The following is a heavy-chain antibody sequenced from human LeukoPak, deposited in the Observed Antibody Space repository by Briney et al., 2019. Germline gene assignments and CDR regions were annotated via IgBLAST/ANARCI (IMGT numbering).Heavy chain of an antibody. D-gene: IGHD6-13*01. J-gene: IGHJ6*03. V-gene: IGHV1-46*01. CDR3: ARDGGGSWIYYYYYYYMDV. Sequence: ASVEVSCKASGYTFTSYYMHWVRQAPGQGLEWMGIINPSGGSTSYAQKFQGRVTMTRDMSTSTVYMELSSLRSEDTAVYYCARDGGGSWIYYYYYYYMDVWGKGTTVTVSS. CDR2: INPSGGST. CDR1: GYTFTSYY.